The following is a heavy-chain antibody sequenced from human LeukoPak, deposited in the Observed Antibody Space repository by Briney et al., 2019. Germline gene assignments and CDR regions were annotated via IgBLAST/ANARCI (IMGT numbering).Heavy chain of an antibody. V-gene: IGHV4-61*02. Sequence: SETLSLTCTVSGGSISSGSYYWSWIRQPAGKGLEWIGRIYTSGSTNYNPSLKSRVTISVDTSKNQFSLKLSSVTAADTAVYYCARDGYNWDRGNYFDYWGQGTLVTVSS. CDR1: GGSISSGSYY. CDR2: IYTSGST. CDR3: ARDGYNWDRGNYFDY. D-gene: IGHD5-24*01. J-gene: IGHJ4*02.